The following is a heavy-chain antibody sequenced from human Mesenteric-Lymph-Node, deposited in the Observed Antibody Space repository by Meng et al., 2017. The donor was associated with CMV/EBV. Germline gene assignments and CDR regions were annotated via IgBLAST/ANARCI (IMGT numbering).Heavy chain of an antibody. V-gene: IGHV1-69*04. CDR2: IIPILGIA. D-gene: IGHD2/OR15-2a*01. Sequence: KASGGTCSNYAISWVRQAPGQGLEWMGRIIPILGIANYAQKFQGRVTITAYNSPTTASLALSRLSSSSPAFSYFSREGLFSPFFFAYWLHGTLVTVSS. CDR1: GGTCSNYA. CDR3: SREGLFSPFFFAY. J-gene: IGHJ4*01.